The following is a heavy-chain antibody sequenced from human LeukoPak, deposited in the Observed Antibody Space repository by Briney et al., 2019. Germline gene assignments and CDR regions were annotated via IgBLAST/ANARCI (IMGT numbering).Heavy chain of an antibody. CDR1: GGSISSGSYY. CDR2: IYTSGST. Sequence: MSSETLSLTCTVSGGSISSGSYYWSWIRQPAGKGLEWVGRIYTSGSTNYNPSLKSRVTISVDTSKNQFSLKLSSVTAADTAVYYCARDRPGGSSLNYWGQGTLVTVSS. CDR3: ARDRPGGSSLNY. V-gene: IGHV4-61*02. D-gene: IGHD6-13*01. J-gene: IGHJ4*02.